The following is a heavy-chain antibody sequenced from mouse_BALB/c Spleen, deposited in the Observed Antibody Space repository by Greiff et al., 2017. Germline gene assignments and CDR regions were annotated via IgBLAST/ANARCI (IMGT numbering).Heavy chain of an antibody. CDR2: ISYSGST. D-gene: IGHD1-1*01. J-gene: IGHJ2*01. Sequence: EVKLQESGPGLVKPSQSLSLTCTVTGYSIHCDYAWNWIRQFPGNKLEWMGYISYSGSTSYNPSLKSRIYITRDTSKNQFFLQLNTVTTEDTATYYCARRGDNYGDYFDYWGQGTTLTVSS. V-gene: IGHV3-2*02. CDR3: ARRGDNYGDYFDY. CDR1: GYSIHCDYA.